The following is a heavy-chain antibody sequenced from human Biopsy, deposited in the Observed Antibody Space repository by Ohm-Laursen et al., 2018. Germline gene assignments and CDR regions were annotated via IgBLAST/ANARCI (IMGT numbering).Heavy chain of an antibody. V-gene: IGHV4-59*07. D-gene: IGHD2/OR15-2a*01. J-gene: IGHJ6*02. CDR2: IYYSGST. Sequence: SDTLSLTCTVSGGSISSDYWSWIRQTPGKGLEWIGYIYYSGSTNYNPSLKSQVTISVDTTKNQFSLRLNSVTAKDTAVYYCARATNSTGWPYYYFYGMDVWGQGTTVTVSS. CDR1: GGSISSDY. CDR3: ARATNSTGWPYYYFYGMDV.